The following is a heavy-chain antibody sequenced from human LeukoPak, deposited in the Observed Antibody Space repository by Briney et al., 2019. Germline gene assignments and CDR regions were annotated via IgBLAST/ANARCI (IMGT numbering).Heavy chain of an antibody. D-gene: IGHD3-10*01. Sequence: APVKVSCKASGYTFTSYGISWVRQAPGQGLEWMGWISAYNGNTNYAQKLQGRVTMTTDTSTSTAYMELRSLRSDDTAVYYCARDQSHRDPVAFDIWGQGTMVTVSS. J-gene: IGHJ3*02. CDR1: GYTFTSYG. CDR2: ISAYNGNT. CDR3: ARDQSHRDPVAFDI. V-gene: IGHV1-18*01.